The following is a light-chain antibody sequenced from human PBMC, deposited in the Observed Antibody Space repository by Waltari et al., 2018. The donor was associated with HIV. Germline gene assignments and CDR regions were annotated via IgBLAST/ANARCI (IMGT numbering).Light chain of an antibody. Sequence: DIVMTQSPDSLAVSLDERATINCKSSQSVLYSSNNKNYLAWYQQKPGQPPKLLIYWASNRESGVPDRFSGSGSGTDFTLTISSLQAEDVAVYYCQQYYSTPFTFGPGTKVDIK. J-gene: IGKJ3*01. V-gene: IGKV4-1*01. CDR1: QSVLYSSNNKNY. CDR3: QQYYSTPFT. CDR2: WAS.